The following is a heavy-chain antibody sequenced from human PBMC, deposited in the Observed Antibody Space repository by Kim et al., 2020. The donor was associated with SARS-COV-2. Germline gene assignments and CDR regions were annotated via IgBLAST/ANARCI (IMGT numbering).Heavy chain of an antibody. CDR1: GASITSYY. Sequence: SETLSLTCTVSGASITSYYWNWFRQTPGKGLEWIGYLYNNGTTKYNPSLKSRVSISVDSSKTQLFLTLTSVTAADTAVYYCARDTWVGKLFFTDWGQGTLVTVSS. CDR2: LYNNGTT. V-gene: IGHV4-59*13. CDR3: ARDTWVGKLFFTD. D-gene: IGHD3-10*01. J-gene: IGHJ1*01.